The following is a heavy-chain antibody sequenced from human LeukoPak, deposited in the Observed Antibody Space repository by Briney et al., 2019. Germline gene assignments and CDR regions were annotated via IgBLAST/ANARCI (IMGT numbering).Heavy chain of an antibody. V-gene: IGHV3-74*01. CDR2: IKGDGSST. J-gene: IGHJ4*02. D-gene: IGHD1-26*01. Sequence: GGSLDFSCEAPGFPSGKNGWPGFRQAPGKGLVWFPRIKGDGSSTDYADSVKGRFTISRDNAKNTLLLQMNSLRAEDTAVYYCVRDGVGAPPFDYWGQGVLVTVSS. CDR1: GFPSGKNG. CDR3: VRDGVGAPPFDY.